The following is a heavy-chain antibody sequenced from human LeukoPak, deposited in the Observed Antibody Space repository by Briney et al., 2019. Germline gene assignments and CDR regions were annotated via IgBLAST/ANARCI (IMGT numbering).Heavy chain of an antibody. CDR3: AKSNSISPQLLSDAFDI. CDR2: ISWNSGSI. Sequence: GRSLRLSCAASGFTFSSYGMHWVRQAPGKGLEWVSGISWNSGSIGYADSVKGRFTISRDNAKNSLYLQMNSLRAEDMALYYCAKSNSISPQLLSDAFDIWGQGTMVTVSS. J-gene: IGHJ3*02. CDR1: GFTFSSYG. D-gene: IGHD2-2*01. V-gene: IGHV3-9*03.